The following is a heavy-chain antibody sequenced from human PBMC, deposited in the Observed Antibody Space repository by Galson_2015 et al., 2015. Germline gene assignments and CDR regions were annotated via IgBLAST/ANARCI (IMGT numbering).Heavy chain of an antibody. CDR2: ISSSGSTI. CDR3: ARDKKWLIDAFDI. J-gene: IGHJ3*02. CDR1: GFTFSDYY. D-gene: IGHD6-19*01. Sequence: SLRLSCAASGFTFSDYYMSWIRQAPGKGLEWVSYISSSGSTIYYADSVKGRFTISRDNAKNSLYLQMNSLRAEDTAVYYCARDKKWLIDAFDIWGQGTMVTVSS. V-gene: IGHV3-11*01.